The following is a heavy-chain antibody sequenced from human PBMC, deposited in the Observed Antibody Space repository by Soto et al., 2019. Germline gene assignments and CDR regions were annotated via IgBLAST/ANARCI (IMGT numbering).Heavy chain of an antibody. CDR1: GDSVSSNSAA. J-gene: IGHJ6*02. CDR2: TYYRSKWYN. Sequence: SQTLSLTCAISGDSVSSNSAAWNWIRQSPSRGLEWLGRTYYRSKWYNDYAVSVKSRITINPDTSKNQFSLQMNSLRAEDTAVYYCAKEFMDWNYYYGVDVWGQGTTVTVSS. V-gene: IGHV6-1*01. CDR3: AKEFMDWNYYYGVDV. D-gene: IGHD1-1*01.